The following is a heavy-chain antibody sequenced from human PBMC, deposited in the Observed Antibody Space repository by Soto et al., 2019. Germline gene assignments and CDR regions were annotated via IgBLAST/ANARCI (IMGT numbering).Heavy chain of an antibody. CDR3: VKGNPAAGKYSSIGGATPFDS. D-gene: IGHD6-13*01. Sequence: EVQMLESGGDLVQPGGSLRLSCAASGFTFSSNAMSWVRQAPGKGLEWVSGITDSGGNTYSADSVSGRFTISRGNSKITLYLQMKSVRAGDTSIYYCVKGNPAAGKYSSIGGATPFDSCCQGTLGTVSS. V-gene: IGHV3-23*01. CDR1: GFTFSSNA. CDR2: ITDSGGNT. J-gene: IGHJ4*02.